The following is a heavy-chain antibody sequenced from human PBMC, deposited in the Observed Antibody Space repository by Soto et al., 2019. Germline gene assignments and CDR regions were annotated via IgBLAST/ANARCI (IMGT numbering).Heavy chain of an antibody. CDR3: AGGSRDGYNLFDY. J-gene: IGHJ4*02. D-gene: IGHD5-12*01. CDR1: GYTFTSYG. V-gene: IGHV1-18*01. Sequence: ASVKVSCKASGYTFTSYGISWVRQAPGQGLEWMGWISAYNGNTNYAQKLQGRVTMTTDKSTSTAYMELSSLRSEDTAVYYCAGGSRDGYNLFDYWGQGTLVTVSS. CDR2: ISAYNGNT.